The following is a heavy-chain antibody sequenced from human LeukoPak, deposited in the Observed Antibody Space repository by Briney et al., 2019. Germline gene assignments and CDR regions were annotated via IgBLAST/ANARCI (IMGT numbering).Heavy chain of an antibody. J-gene: IGHJ5*02. CDR1: GFTFSSYS. D-gene: IGHD6-13*01. V-gene: IGHV3-48*04. CDR2: ISSSSSTI. Sequence: GGSLRLSCAASGFTFSSYSMNWVRQAPGKGLEWVSYISSSSSTIYYADSVKGRFTISRDNAKNSLYPQMDSLKTEDTAVYYGATVIRIDGRAAAGWFDPWGQGTLVTVSS. CDR3: ATVIRIDGRAAAGWFDP.